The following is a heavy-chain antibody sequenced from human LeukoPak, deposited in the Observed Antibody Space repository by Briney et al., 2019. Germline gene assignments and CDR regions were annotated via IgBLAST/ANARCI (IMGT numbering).Heavy chain of an antibody. V-gene: IGHV3-21*01. J-gene: IGHJ4*02. CDR3: ARDEWELPFDY. CDR2: ISSSSSYI. Sequence: WVSSISSSSSYIYYADSVKGRFTISRDNAKNSLYLQMNSLRAEDTAVYYCARDEWELPFDYWGQGTLVAVSS. D-gene: IGHD1-26*01.